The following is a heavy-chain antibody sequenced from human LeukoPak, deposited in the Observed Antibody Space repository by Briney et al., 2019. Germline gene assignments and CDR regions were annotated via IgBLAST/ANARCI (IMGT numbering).Heavy chain of an antibody. J-gene: IGHJ4*02. D-gene: IGHD6-6*01. CDR1: GGSISSYY. CDR2: IYYSGST. Sequence: PSETLSLTCTVSGGSISSYYWSWIRQPPGKGLEWIGYIYYSGSTNYNPSLKSRVTISVDTSKNQFSLKLSSVTAADTAVYYCARLIAARPGVYYFDYWGQGTLVTVSS. CDR3: ARLIAARPGVYYFDY. V-gene: IGHV4-59*08.